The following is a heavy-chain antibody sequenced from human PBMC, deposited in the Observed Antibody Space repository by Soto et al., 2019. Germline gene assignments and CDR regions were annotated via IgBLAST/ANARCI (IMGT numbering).Heavy chain of an antibody. V-gene: IGHV1-69*08. CDR1: GGTFSSYT. CDR2: IIPLLGIA. J-gene: IGHJ4*02. Sequence: QVQLVQSGAEVKKPGSSVKVSCKASGGTFSSYTISWVRQAPGQGLEWMGRIIPLLGIANYAQKFQGRVTITADKSTSTAYMELSSLRSEDTAVYYCARDQRDGYNSMSLDYWGQGTLVTVSS. CDR3: ARDQRDGYNSMSLDY. D-gene: IGHD5-12*01.